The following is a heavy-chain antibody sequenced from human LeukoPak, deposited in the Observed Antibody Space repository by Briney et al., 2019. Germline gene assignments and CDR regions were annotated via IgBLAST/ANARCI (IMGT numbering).Heavy chain of an antibody. CDR3: ARENSGSYYQFNC. D-gene: IGHD1-26*01. J-gene: IGHJ4*02. V-gene: IGHV3-21*01. Sequence: GGSLRLSCAASGFIFSTYSMNWVRQAPGKGLEWVSSISSSTSYIYYADSVKGRFTISRDNAKNSLYLQMNSLRPEDTAVYYCARENSGSYYQFNCWGQGTLVTVSS. CDR2: ISSSTSYI. CDR1: GFIFSTYS.